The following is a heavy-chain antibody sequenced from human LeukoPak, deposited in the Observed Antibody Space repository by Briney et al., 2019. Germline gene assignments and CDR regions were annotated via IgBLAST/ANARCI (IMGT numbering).Heavy chain of an antibody. Sequence: GRSLRLSCAASGFTFSTYAMHWVRQAPGKGLEWVAVISFDGSTKYYADSVRGRFTISRDNSKNTLYLQINSLRPEDTAVYYCARGDILTGPYYFDYWGQGTLVTVSS. J-gene: IGHJ4*02. CDR3: ARGDILTGPYYFDY. D-gene: IGHD3-9*01. CDR2: ISFDGSTK. V-gene: IGHV3-30-3*01. CDR1: GFTFSTYA.